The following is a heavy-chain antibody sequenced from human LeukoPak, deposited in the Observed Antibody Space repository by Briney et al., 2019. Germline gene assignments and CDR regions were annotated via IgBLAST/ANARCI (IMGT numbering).Heavy chain of an antibody. Sequence: GGSLRLSCAASGFTFSSYGMHWVRQAPGKGLEWVAFIRYDGSNKYYADSVKGRFTISRDNSKNTLYLQMNSLRAEDTAVYYCATQESGSSIVVVPAALDYWGQGTLVTVSS. J-gene: IGHJ4*02. CDR1: GFTFSSYG. D-gene: IGHD2-2*01. V-gene: IGHV3-30*02. CDR3: ATQESGSSIVVVPAALDY. CDR2: IRYDGSNK.